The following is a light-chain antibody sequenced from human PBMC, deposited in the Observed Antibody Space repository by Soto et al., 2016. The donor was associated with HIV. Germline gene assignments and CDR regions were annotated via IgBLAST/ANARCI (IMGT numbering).Light chain of an antibody. CDR3: QQHRESSRNT. CDR2: AAF. J-gene: IGKJ4*01. V-gene: IGKV1-33*01. Sequence: DIQMTQSPSSLSASVGDRVTITCQASQDINNNLNWFQQKPGKAPKLLIYAAFNLEVGVPSRFSGSGSGTDFTLTISSLQPEDIAAYYCQQHRESSRNTFGGGPRWRS. CDR1: QDINNN.